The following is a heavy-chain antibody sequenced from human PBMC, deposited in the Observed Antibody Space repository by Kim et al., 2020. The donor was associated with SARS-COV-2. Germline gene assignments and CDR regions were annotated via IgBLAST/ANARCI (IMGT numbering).Heavy chain of an antibody. D-gene: IGHD4-17*01. J-gene: IGHJ6*02. CDR1: GFTFADYA. CDR2: IRSKAYGGTT. CDR3: TRLDDYGDYPYYYYGMDV. V-gene: IGHV3-49*03. Sequence: GGSLRLSCSASGFTFADYAMNWFRQAPGKGLEWVGFIRSKAYGGTTKYAASVKGRFTISRDDSKSIAYLQMNSLKTEDTAVYYCTRLDDYGDYPYYYYGMDVWGQGTTVPASS.